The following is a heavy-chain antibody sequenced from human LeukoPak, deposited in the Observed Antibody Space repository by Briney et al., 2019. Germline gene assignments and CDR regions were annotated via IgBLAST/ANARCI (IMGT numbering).Heavy chain of an antibody. CDR2: TIPIFGTA. Sequence: SVKVSCKASGGTFSSYAISWVRQAPGQGLEWMGGTIPIFGTANYAQKFQGRVTITADKSTSTAYMELSSLRSEDTAVYYCARDDRGDRQFDYWGQGTLVTVSS. CDR3: ARDDRGDRQFDY. J-gene: IGHJ4*02. D-gene: IGHD3-16*01. CDR1: GGTFSSYA. V-gene: IGHV1-69*06.